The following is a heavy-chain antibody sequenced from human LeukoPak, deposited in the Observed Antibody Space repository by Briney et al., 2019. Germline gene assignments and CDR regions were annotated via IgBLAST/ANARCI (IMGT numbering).Heavy chain of an antibody. J-gene: IGHJ5*02. D-gene: IGHD3-22*01. Sequence: SDPTLVNPTQTLTLTCTFSGFSFSTSGVGVGWIRQPPGKALEWLALIYWNDEKRYSPSLKSRLTITKDTSKNQVVLTMTNMDPVDTATYYCAHRHVGYSNSYWFDPWGQGTLVTVSS. CDR3: AHRHVGYSNSYWFDP. CDR2: IYWNDEK. CDR1: GFSFSTSGVG. V-gene: IGHV2-5*01.